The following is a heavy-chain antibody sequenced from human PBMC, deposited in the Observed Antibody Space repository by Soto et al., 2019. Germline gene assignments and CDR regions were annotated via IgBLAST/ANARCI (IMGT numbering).Heavy chain of an antibody. CDR3: AREPITIFGVVIMGCCGMEV. Sequence: SETLSLTCTVSVGSISSGGYYLSWICQHPGKGLEWIGYIYYSWSTYYNPSLKSRVTISVDTSKNQFSLKLSSVTAADTAVYYCAREPITIFGVVIMGCCGMEVWGQGTTVTVSS. CDR1: VGSISSGGYY. CDR2: IYYSWST. D-gene: IGHD3-3*01. J-gene: IGHJ6*02. V-gene: IGHV4-31*03.